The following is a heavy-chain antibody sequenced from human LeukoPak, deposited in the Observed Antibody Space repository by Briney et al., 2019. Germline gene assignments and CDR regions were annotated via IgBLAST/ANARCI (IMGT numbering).Heavy chain of an antibody. J-gene: IGHJ3*02. V-gene: IGHV1-18*01. Sequence: RASVKVSCKPSGYSFTDFGVTCVRQAPGQGLECMGCISVYNGNTNYAQKIQGRMTLTTDTSTNTAYMDMRSLRYDDTAVYYCAATTYSGGYYRGVALDIWGQGTMVTVSS. CDR3: AATTYSGGYYRGVALDI. CDR2: ISVYNGNT. CDR1: GYSFTDFG. D-gene: IGHD1-26*01.